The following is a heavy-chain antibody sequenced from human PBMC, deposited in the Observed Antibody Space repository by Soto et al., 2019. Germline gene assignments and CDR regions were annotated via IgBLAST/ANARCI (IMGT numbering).Heavy chain of an antibody. V-gene: IGHV5-10-1*01. Sequence: GESLKISCKGSGYSFTSYWISWVRQMPGKGLEWMGRIDPSDSYTNYSPSFQGHVTISADKSISTAYLQWSSLKASDTAMYYCARHMCKYYYDSSGAASGMDVWGQGTPVTVSS. CDR3: ARHMCKYYYDSSGAASGMDV. J-gene: IGHJ6*02. CDR1: GYSFTSYW. D-gene: IGHD3-22*01. CDR2: IDPSDSYT.